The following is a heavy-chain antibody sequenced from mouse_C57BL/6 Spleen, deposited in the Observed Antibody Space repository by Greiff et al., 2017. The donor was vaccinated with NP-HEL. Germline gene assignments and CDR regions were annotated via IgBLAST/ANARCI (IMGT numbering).Heavy chain of an antibody. D-gene: IGHD2-12*01. CDR1: GFTFSDYG. CDR3: AREGIFTRGERDY. Sequence: EVMLVESGGGLVKPGGSLKLSCAASGFTFSDYGMHWVRQAPEKGLEWVAYISSGSSTIYYADTVKGRFTISRDNAKNTLFLQMTSLRSEDTAMYYCAREGIFTRGERDYWGQGTTLTVSS. V-gene: IGHV5-17*01. CDR2: ISSGSSTI. J-gene: IGHJ2*01.